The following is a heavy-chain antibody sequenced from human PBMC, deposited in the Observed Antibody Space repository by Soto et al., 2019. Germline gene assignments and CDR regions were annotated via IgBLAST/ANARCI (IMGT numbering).Heavy chain of an antibody. Sequence: LRLSCATSGFPFNDYYMSWIRQAPGKGLEWLSHISPKSTYRNYADSVKGRFTISRDNTKSSLFLQMNSLGVDDTAVYYCARGGGGGLFEHWGQGVLVTVSS. CDR1: GFPFNDYY. CDR3: ARGGGGGLFEH. D-gene: IGHD2-21*01. CDR2: ISPKSTYR. J-gene: IGHJ4*02. V-gene: IGHV3-11*06.